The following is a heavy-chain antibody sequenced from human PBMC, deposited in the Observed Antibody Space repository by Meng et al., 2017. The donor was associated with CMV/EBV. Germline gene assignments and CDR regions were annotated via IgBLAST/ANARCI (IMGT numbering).Heavy chain of an antibody. CDR2: ISSSSSYI. CDR3: ARVRKWELLHRGYFDY. D-gene: IGHD1-26*01. V-gene: IGHV3-21*01. Sequence: FTFSSYWMHWVRRAPGKGLVWVSSISSSSSYIYYADSVKGRFTISRDNAKNSLYLQMNSLRAEDTAVYYCARVRKWELLHRGYFDYWGQGTLVTVSS. J-gene: IGHJ4*02. CDR1: FTFSSYW.